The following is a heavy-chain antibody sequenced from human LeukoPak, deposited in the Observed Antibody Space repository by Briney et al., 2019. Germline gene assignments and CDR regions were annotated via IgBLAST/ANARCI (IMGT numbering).Heavy chain of an antibody. CDR1: GFTFSSYS. CDR3: ARDSRNTNYDFWSGYYDVFDY. D-gene: IGHD3-3*01. Sequence: PGGSLRLSCAASGFTFSSYSMNWVRQAPGKGLEWVSSISRSSSYIYYADSVKGRLTISRDNAKNSLYLQMNSLRAEDTAVYYCARDSRNTNYDFWSGYYDVFDYWGQGTLVTVSS. CDR2: ISRSSSYI. V-gene: IGHV3-21*01. J-gene: IGHJ4*02.